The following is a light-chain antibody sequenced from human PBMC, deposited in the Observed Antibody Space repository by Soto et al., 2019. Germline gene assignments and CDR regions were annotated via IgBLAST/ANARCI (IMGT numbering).Light chain of an antibody. CDR3: SSYAGSNNLGV. J-gene: IGLJ2*01. V-gene: IGLV2-8*01. Sequence: QSVLTQPPSASGSPGQSVTIFCIGTSSDVGGYNYVSWYQQNPGKAPKLMIYEVSKRPSGVPDRYSGSKSGNTASLTVSGLQAEDEADYYCSSYAGSNNLGVFGGGTKVTVL. CDR2: EVS. CDR1: SSDVGGYNY.